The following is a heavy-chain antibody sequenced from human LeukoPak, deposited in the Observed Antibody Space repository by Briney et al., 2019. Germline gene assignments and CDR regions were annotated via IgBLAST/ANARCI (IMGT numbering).Heavy chain of an antibody. J-gene: IGHJ4*02. Sequence: GGSLRLSCAVSGFSLRSYWMQWVRQAPGKGLVWVSRISGDGSMTNYADSVKGRFTISRDNAKNTVYLQINSLRAENTAVYYCARYSSSSGGASHYFDYWGQGTLVTVSS. CDR3: ARYSSSSGGASHYFDY. CDR2: ISGDGSMT. CDR1: GFSLRSYW. V-gene: IGHV3-74*01. D-gene: IGHD6-6*01.